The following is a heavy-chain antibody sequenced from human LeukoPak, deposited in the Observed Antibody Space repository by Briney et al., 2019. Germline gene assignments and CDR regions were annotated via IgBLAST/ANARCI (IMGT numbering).Heavy chain of an antibody. J-gene: IGHJ6*03. CDR3: ARGPSYCSGGSCFPYYYYYYMDV. V-gene: IGHV1-69*05. CDR2: IIPIFGTT. Sequence: SVKVSCKASGGTFSSYAISWVRQAPGQGLEWMGRIIPIFGTTNYAQKFQGRVTITTDESTSTAYMELSSLRSEDTAVYYCARGPSYCSGGSCFPYYYYYYMDVWGKGTTVTVSS. D-gene: IGHD2-15*01. CDR1: GGTFSSYA.